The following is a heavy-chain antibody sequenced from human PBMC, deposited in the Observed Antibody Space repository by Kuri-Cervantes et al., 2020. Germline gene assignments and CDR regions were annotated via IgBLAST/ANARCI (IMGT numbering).Heavy chain of an antibody. CDR2: IYTSGST. D-gene: IGHD6-6*01. Sequence: ESLKISCTVSGGSISSYYWSWIRQPTGKGLEWIGRIYTSGSTNYNPSLKSRVTMSVDTSKNQFTLKLSSVTAGDTAQYYCARLDSSSSGDYWGQGTLVTVSS. CDR3: ARLDSSSSGDY. V-gene: IGHV4-4*07. J-gene: IGHJ4*02. CDR1: GGSISSYY.